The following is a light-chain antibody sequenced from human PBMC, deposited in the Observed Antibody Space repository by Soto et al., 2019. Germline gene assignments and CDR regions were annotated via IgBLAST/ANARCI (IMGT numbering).Light chain of an antibody. CDR1: SSVVGCYNY. V-gene: IGLV2-8*01. CDR3: SSYAGSNKGA. J-gene: IGLJ1*01. Sequence: QPVLKQPRSATGCPGQSVPIYCNGTSSVVGCYNYVSWYQQHPGKAPKLMIYEVSKRPSGVPDRFSGSKSGNTASLTVSGLQAEDEADYYCSSYAGSNKGAFGTGTKVTVL. CDR2: EVS.